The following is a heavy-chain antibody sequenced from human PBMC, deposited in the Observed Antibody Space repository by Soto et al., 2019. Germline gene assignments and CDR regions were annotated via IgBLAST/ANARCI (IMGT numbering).Heavy chain of an antibody. J-gene: IGHJ6*02. CDR3: ARAREYYYGMDV. Sequence: QMQLVQSGAEVKKPGASVKVSCKSSGYTFTSYDINWVRQATGQGLEWMGWMNPNSGNTGYAQKFQGRVTMTRNTSISTDYIELSSLRSEDTAVYYCARAREYYYGMDVWGQGTTVPVSS. CDR1: GYTFTSYD. V-gene: IGHV1-8*01. CDR2: MNPNSGNT.